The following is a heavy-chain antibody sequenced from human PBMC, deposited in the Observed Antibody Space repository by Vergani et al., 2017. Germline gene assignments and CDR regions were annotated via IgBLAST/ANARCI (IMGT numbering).Heavy chain of an antibody. Sequence: EVQSVESGGRVVRPGGSLRLSCIASGFKFDDYGMNWVRHVPGKGLEWVAGVNWNGVGSAYADSVRGRFIISRDNAKNSLFLQMNSLRVEDTALYYCATIDSSGYYPSYNVPDYWGQGTQVTVSS. D-gene: IGHD3-22*01. CDR2: VNWNGVGS. CDR3: ATIDSSGYYPSYNVPDY. CDR1: GFKFDDYG. V-gene: IGHV3-20*04. J-gene: IGHJ4*02.